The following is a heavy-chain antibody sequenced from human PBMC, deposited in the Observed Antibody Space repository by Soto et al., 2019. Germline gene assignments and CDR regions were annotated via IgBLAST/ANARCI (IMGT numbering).Heavy chain of an antibody. D-gene: IGHD2-2*02. Sequence: GSLRLSCAASGFTFSSYAMHWVRQAPGKGLEWVAVISYDGSNKYYADSVKGRITISRDNSKNTLYLQMNSLRVEDTAPYYCARDRLDVVVPAAILAYWGQGTLVTVSS. CDR3: ARDRLDVVVPAAILAY. J-gene: IGHJ4*02. CDR2: ISYDGSNK. CDR1: GFTFSSYA. V-gene: IGHV3-30-3*01.